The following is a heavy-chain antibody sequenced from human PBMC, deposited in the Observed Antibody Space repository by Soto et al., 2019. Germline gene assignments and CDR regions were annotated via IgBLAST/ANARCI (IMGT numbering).Heavy chain of an antibody. J-gene: IGHJ3*02. CDR1: GFTFSSYD. V-gene: IGHV3-13*01. CDR2: IGTAGDT. Sequence: GGSLRLSCAASGFTFSSYDMHWVRQATGKGLEWVSAIGTAGDTYYPGSVKGRFTISRENAKNSLYLQMNSLRAGDTAVYYCARGDYVGAFDIWGQGTMVTVSS. D-gene: IGHD4-17*01. CDR3: ARGDYVGAFDI.